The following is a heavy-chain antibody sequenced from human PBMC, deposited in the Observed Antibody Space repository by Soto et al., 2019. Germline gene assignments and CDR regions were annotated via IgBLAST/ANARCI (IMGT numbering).Heavy chain of an antibody. D-gene: IGHD3-22*01. V-gene: IGHV3-11*01. CDR2: ISSSGSII. CDR1: GFTFSDYY. J-gene: IGHJ6*02. Sequence: GGSLRLSCAASGFTFSDYYMSWVRQAPGKGLEWVSDISSSGSIIYYADSVKGRFTISRDNAKNSLYLQMNSLRAEDTAVYYCARVNGYYYYGMDVWGQGTTVTVSS. CDR3: ARVNGYYYYGMDV.